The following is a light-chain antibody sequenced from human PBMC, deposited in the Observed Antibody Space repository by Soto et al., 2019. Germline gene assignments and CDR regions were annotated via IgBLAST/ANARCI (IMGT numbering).Light chain of an antibody. J-gene: IGKJ1*01. V-gene: IGKV3-15*01. Sequence: VMTQSPVTLSVSPGEGATLSCRASQSVVIDLAWYQQKPGQAPRLLIYDASTRATGVPARFRGSGSGTDFTLTISSLQSEDFAVYYCQQYKRWPETFGQGTKVDIK. CDR2: DAS. CDR1: QSVVID. CDR3: QQYKRWPET.